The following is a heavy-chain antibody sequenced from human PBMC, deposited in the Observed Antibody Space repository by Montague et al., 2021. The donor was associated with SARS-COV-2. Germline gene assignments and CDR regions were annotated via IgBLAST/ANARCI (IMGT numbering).Heavy chain of an antibody. CDR2: VYYTGST. J-gene: IGHJ6*02. CDR3: ARLLYHNYMYGFDV. Sequence: SETLSLTCTVSGGSISTSYWSWIRQPPGKGLEWIGYVYYTGSTNYNPSLRIRVTISGDTSKKQFSLNLSSVSAADTAVYVCARLLYHNYMYGFDVWGQGTTVTVSS. CDR1: GGSISTSY. D-gene: IGHD3-10*01. V-gene: IGHV4-59*01.